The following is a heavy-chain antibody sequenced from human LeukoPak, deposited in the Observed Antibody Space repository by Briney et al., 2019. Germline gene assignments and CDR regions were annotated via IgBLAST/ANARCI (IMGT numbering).Heavy chain of an antibody. V-gene: IGHV3-23*01. D-gene: IGHD1-26*01. CDR3: ASGKVNHLGALDY. Sequence: GGSLRLSCAASGFAFSSYAMSWVRQAPGKGLDWVATVNAPGRETFYADSVKGRFIISRDNSKNPFYLEMDSLRADDTAVYYCASGKVNHLGALDYWGQGTLVTVSS. CDR2: VNAPGRET. CDR1: GFAFSSYA. J-gene: IGHJ4*02.